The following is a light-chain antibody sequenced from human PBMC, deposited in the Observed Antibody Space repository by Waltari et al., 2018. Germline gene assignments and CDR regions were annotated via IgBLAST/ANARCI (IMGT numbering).Light chain of an antibody. CDR2: DDS. V-gene: IGLV3-21*02. Sequence: SYILTQPPSVSVAPGQTARIPCGGNNIGSKTVHWYQQKPGQAPVLVVSDDSDRPSGIRERFSASYSGNTATLAISSGEAGDEADYYCQVWDSSSDHRVFGGGTTLTVL. CDR1: NIGSKT. J-gene: IGLJ3*02. CDR3: QVWDSSSDHRV.